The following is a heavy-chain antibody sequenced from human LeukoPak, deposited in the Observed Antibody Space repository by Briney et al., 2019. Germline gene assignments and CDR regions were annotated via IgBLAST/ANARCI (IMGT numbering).Heavy chain of an antibody. D-gene: IGHD6-13*01. J-gene: IGHJ5*02. CDR1: GGSISSYY. Sequence: PSETLSLTCTVSGGSISSYYWSWIRQPPGKGLEWIGYIYYSGSTNYNPSLKSRVTISVDTSKNQFSLKLSSVTAADTAVYYCACSSWYGFDWFDPWGQGTLVTVSS. CDR2: IYYSGST. CDR3: ACSSWYGFDWFDP. V-gene: IGHV4-59*01.